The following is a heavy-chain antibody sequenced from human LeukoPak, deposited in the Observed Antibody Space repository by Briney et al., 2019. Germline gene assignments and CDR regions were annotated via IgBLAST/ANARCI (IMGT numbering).Heavy chain of an antibody. Sequence: ASVKVSCKASGYTFTGYYMHWVRQAPGQGLEWTGWINPNSGGTNYAQKFQGRVTMTRDTSISTAYMELSRLRSDDTAVYYCARDGLRWPYYMDVWGKGTTVTVSS. CDR1: GYTFTGYY. J-gene: IGHJ6*03. CDR2: INPNSGGT. D-gene: IGHD4-23*01. CDR3: ARDGLRWPYYMDV. V-gene: IGHV1-2*02.